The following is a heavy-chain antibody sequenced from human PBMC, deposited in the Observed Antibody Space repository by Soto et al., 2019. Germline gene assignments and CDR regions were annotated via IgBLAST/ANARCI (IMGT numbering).Heavy chain of an antibody. Sequence: QVQLQESVPGLVKPSGTLSLTCAVSGGSISSSNWWSWVRQPPGKGLEWIGEIYHSGSTTYNPTLKGRVKMSLDKSNSQFSLKLSSVAAPDAAGYYCAGGTMFQGGYYSGQGTLVTVSS. D-gene: IGHD3-10*01. V-gene: IGHV4-4*02. J-gene: IGHJ4*02. CDR1: GGSISSSNW. CDR2: IYHSGST. CDR3: AGGTMFQGGYY.